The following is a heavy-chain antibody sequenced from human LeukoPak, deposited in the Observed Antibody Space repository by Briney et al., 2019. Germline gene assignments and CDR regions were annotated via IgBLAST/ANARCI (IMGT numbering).Heavy chain of an antibody. Sequence: VASVTVSCTASGYTFTGYYMHWVRQAPGQGLEWMGRVNPNSGGTNYAQKFQGRVTMTRDTSISTAYMELSRLRSDDTAVYYCARGYYDFWSGYDPSGVTHFDYWGQGTLVTVSS. D-gene: IGHD3-3*01. CDR1: GYTFTGYY. V-gene: IGHV1-2*06. CDR2: VNPNSGGT. CDR3: ARGYYDFWSGYDPSGVTHFDY. J-gene: IGHJ4*02.